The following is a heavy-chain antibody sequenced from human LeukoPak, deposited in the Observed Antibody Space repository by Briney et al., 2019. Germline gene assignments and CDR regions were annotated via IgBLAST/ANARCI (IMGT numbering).Heavy chain of an antibody. Sequence: GRSLRLSCAASGFTFSGYAMHWVRQAPGKGLEWVAVISYDGSNKYYADSVKGRFTISRDNSKNTLYLQMDSLRAEDTAAYYCARDGYDSSGYYADYWGQGTLVTVSS. CDR2: ISYDGSNK. CDR3: ARDGYDSSGYYADY. CDR1: GFTFSGYA. V-gene: IGHV3-30*01. J-gene: IGHJ4*02. D-gene: IGHD3-22*01.